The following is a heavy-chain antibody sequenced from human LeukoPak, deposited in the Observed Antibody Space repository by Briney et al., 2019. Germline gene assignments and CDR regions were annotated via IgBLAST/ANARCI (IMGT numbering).Heavy chain of an antibody. J-gene: IGHJ4*02. CDR1: GGSISSSSYY. CDR2: IYYSGST. CDR3: ARQRYYDSSDHPGAFDY. V-gene: IGHV4-39*01. D-gene: IGHD3-22*01. Sequence: SETLSLTCTVSGGSISSSSYYWGWIRQPPGKGLEWIGSIYYSGSTYYNPSLKSRVTISVDTSKNQFSLKLSSVTAADTVVYYCARQRYYDSSDHPGAFDYWGQGTLVTVSS.